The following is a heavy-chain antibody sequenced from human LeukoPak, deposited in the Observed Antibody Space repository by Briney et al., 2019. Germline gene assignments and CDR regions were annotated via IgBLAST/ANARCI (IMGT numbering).Heavy chain of an antibody. D-gene: IGHD2-2*01. CDR1: GFTFTGSA. J-gene: IGHJ6*02. CDR2: IVVGSGNT. CDR3: AADTGYCSSTSCYPRYYYYGMDV. Sequence: SVKVSCKASGFTFTGSAVQWVRQARGQRLEWIGWIVVGSGNTNYAQKFQERVTITRDMSTSTAYMELSSLRSEDTAVYYCAADTGYCSSTSCYPRYYYYGMDVWGQGTTVTVSS. V-gene: IGHV1-58*01.